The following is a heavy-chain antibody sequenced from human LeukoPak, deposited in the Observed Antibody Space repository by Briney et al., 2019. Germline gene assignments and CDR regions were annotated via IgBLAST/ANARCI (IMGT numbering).Heavy chain of an antibody. CDR2: ITPSGGT. V-gene: IGHV1-2*02. CDR3: ARDRYGDDFAHLAY. Sequence: ASVNVSCKASGYTFTSYAIHWVRQAPGQGLEWMGWITPSGGTNYPQKFQGRVAITWDTSITTAYMDLSRLTSDDTAVYYCARDRYGDDFAHLAYGGQGPGVTVSS. CDR1: GYTFTSYA. D-gene: IGHD5-24*01. J-gene: IGHJ4*02.